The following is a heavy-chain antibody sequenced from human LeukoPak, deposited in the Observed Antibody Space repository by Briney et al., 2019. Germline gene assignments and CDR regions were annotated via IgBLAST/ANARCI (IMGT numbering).Heavy chain of an antibody. V-gene: IGHV3-23*01. Sequence: GGSLRLSCAASGFTFSSYWMSWVRQAPGKGLEWVSAISGSGGSTYYADSVKGRFTISRDNSKNTLYLQMNSLRAEDTAVYYCAKDRMVRGVIPDAFDIWGQGTMVTVSS. J-gene: IGHJ3*02. D-gene: IGHD3-10*01. CDR3: AKDRMVRGVIPDAFDI. CDR2: ISGSGGST. CDR1: GFTFSSYW.